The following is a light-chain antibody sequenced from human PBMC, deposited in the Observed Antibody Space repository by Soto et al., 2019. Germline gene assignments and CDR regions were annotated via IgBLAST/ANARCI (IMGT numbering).Light chain of an antibody. CDR1: QGINNH. CDR2: VAS. CDR3: QQINSSRLT. J-gene: IGKJ4*01. Sequence: IQLTQSPSSLSASVGDRITITCRASQGINNHLAWYQQKPGKAPKLLIYVASTLQSGVPSRFSVSGSGTDFNLTITSQQPEDVATYYCQQINSSRLTFGGRTKVEIK. V-gene: IGKV1-9*01.